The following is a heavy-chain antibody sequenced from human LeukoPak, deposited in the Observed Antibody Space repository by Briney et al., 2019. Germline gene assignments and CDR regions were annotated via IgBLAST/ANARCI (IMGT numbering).Heavy chain of an antibody. J-gene: IGHJ4*02. CDR1: GFTFSSFG. V-gene: IGHV3-23*01. D-gene: IGHD2-8*02. CDR2: ISGSAGST. CDR3: VKDVSWWDTPSSFDY. Sequence: GGSLRLSCAASGFTFSSFGMSWVRQAPGKGLEWVSAISGSAGSTYYADSVKGRSTISRDNSKNTLFLQMNSLRVEDTAVYYCVKDVSWWDTPSSFDYWGQGTLVTVSS.